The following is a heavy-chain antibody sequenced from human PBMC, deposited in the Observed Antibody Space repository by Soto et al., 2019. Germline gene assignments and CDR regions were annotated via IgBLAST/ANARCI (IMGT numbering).Heavy chain of an antibody. Sequence: QVQLVQSGAEVKKPGSSVKVSCKASGGTFSSYTISWVRQAPGQGLEWMGRIIPILGIANYAQKFQGRVTITADKSTSTAYMELSSLRPEDTAVYYCARDSRGVVVVPAVIGAFDIWGQGTMVTVSS. CDR2: IIPILGIA. CDR1: GGTFSSYT. J-gene: IGHJ3*02. V-gene: IGHV1-69*08. D-gene: IGHD2-2*01. CDR3: ARDSRGVVVVPAVIGAFDI.